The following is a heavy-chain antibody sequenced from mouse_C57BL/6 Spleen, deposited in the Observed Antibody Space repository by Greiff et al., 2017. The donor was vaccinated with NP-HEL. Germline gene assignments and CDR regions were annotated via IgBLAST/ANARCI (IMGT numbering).Heavy chain of an antibody. CDR3: ARSYDYEDFDY. Sequence: LMEPGASVKISCKASGYAFSSSWMNWVKQRPGKGLEWIGRIYPGDGDTNYNGKFKGKATLTADKSSSTAYMQLSSLTSEDSAVYFCARSYDYEDFDYWGQGTTLTVSS. CDR2: IYPGDGDT. J-gene: IGHJ2*01. V-gene: IGHV1-82*01. D-gene: IGHD2-4*01. CDR1: GYAFSSSW.